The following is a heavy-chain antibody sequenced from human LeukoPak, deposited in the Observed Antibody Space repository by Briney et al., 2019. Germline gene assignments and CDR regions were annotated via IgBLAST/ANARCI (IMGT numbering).Heavy chain of an antibody. CDR2: IYYSGST. J-gene: IGHJ4*02. V-gene: IGHV4-59*01. CDR3: ARDNRYYYDSSGLYDY. D-gene: IGHD3-22*01. Sequence: SETLSLTCTVSGGSISSYYWSWIRQPPGKGLEWIGYIYYSGSTNYNPSLKSRVTISVDTSKNQFSLKLSSVTAADTAVYYCARDNRYYYDSSGLYDYWGQGTLGTVSS. CDR1: GGSISSYY.